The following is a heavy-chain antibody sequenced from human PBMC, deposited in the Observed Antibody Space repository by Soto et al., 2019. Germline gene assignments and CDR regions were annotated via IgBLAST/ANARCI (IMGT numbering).Heavy chain of an antibody. Sequence: GGPKRRSCPSSGSTFRSYYRNWVRHAQGKGLESVSYISSSGSTIYYADSVKGRFTISRDNAKNSLYLQMNSLRAEDTAVYYCARDSMMMPVWLYRPSHYYYYYGIDVWGQGNTVTVSS. J-gene: IGHJ6*02. V-gene: IGHV3-48*03. D-gene: IGHD3-16*02. CDR3: ARDSMMMPVWLYRPSHYYYYYGIDV. CDR2: ISSSGSTI. CDR1: GSTFRSYY.